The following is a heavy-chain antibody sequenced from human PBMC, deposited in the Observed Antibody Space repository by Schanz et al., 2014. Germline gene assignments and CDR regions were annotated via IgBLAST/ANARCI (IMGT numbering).Heavy chain of an antibody. Sequence: QVQLVQSGAEVKKPGASVKVSCKASGYTFSSHGIHWLRQAPGQRLEWMGWINTGSGDTKYSQNFQGRVTITRDTSASTAYMELSSLRSEDTAVYSCARGIGGYGANNYFDYWGQGTLXTVSS. CDR3: ARGIGGYGANNYFDY. CDR1: GYTFSSHG. CDR2: INTGSGDT. J-gene: IGHJ4*02. D-gene: IGHD5-12*01. V-gene: IGHV1-3*04.